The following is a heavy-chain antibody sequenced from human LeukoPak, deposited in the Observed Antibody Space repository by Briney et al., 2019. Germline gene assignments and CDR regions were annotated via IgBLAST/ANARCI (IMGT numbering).Heavy chain of an antibody. CDR2: ISHDGGNK. D-gene: IGHD5-18*01. J-gene: IGHJ4*02. CDR3: AKDGGERAYSYGGLDF. V-gene: IGHV3-30*18. CDR1: GFKLIGYS. Sequence: PGGALRLSCAASGFKLIGYSMHWVRQAPGKGLQWVAVISHDGGNKNYADSVQGRFTISRDSSRNTLYLQMNSLRPEDTALYYCAKDGGERAYSYGGLDFWGQGTLVTVSA.